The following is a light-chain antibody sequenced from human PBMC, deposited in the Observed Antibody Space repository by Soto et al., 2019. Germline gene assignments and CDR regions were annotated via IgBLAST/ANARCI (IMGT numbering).Light chain of an antibody. Sequence: DIQMTQSPSTLSASVGDRVTITCRASQSISSWLAWYQQKPGKAPNLLIYKASSLESGVPSRFSGSGSATEFTLTVSSLQPDDFATYYCQQYDSYPLTFGGGTKWISN. CDR2: KAS. V-gene: IGKV1-5*03. J-gene: IGKJ4*01. CDR1: QSISSW. CDR3: QQYDSYPLT.